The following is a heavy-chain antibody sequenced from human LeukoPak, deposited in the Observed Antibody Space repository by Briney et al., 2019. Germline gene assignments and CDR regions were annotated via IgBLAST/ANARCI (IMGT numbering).Heavy chain of an antibody. CDR2: ISNSGATI. D-gene: IGHD6-13*01. CDR1: GFTFSYYE. Sequence: PGGSLRLSCAASGFTFSYYEMNWVRQAPGKGLEWVSYISNSGATIYYADSVKGRFTISRDNDKSSLFLQMNSVRAEDTGVYYCARATFSSSGHSYWGQGTLVTVYS. J-gene: IGHJ4*02. V-gene: IGHV3-48*03. CDR3: ARATFSSSGHSY.